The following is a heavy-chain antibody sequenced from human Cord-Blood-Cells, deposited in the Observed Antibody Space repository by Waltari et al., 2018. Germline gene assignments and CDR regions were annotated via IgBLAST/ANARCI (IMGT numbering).Heavy chain of an antibody. CDR3: AKDWNDAFDI. D-gene: IGHD1-1*01. J-gene: IGHJ3*02. Sequence: EVQLVESGGGLVQPGGSLRLSCAASGFTFSSYWMHWVRQAPGKGLVGGSRINSDGSSTSYADSVKGRFTISRDNAKNTLYLQMNSLRAEDTAVYYCAKDWNDAFDIWGQGTMVTVSS. CDR2: INSDGSST. CDR1: GFTFSSYW. V-gene: IGHV3-74*01.